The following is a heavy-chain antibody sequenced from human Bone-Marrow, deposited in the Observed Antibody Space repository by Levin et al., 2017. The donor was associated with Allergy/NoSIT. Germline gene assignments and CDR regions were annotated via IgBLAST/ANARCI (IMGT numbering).Heavy chain of an antibody. V-gene: IGHV3-30-3*01. J-gene: IGHJ4*02. CDR3: AGPYDSYFDY. CDR1: GFTFSSYA. CDR2: ISYDGSNK. D-gene: IGHD3-16*01. Sequence: PGGSLRLSCAASGFTFSSYAMHWVRQAPGKGLEWVAVISYDGSNKYYADSVKGRFTISRDNSKNTLSLQMNSLRAEDTAVYYCAGPYDSYFDYWGQGTLVTVSS.